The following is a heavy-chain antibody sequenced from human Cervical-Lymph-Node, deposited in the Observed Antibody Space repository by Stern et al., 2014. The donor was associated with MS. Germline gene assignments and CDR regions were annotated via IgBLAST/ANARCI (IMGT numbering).Heavy chain of an antibody. J-gene: IGHJ6*02. CDR3: ARDLMIEVANYYLYGMDV. CDR2: ISPSSGST. Sequence: QLVQSGAEVKKPGASVKISCKASGYTLTSYYMHWVRQAPGQGLEWMGIISPSSGSTSYTQKFQGRVTMTRDKSKTDVYMDLSSLRSEDTAVYYCARDLMIEVANYYLYGMDVWGQGTTVTVSS. CDR1: GYTLTSYY. D-gene: IGHD3-22*01. V-gene: IGHV1-46*01.